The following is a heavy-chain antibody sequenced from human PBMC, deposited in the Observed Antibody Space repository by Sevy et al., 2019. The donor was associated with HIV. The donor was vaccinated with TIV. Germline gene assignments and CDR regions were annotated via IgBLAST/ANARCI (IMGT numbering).Heavy chain of an antibody. CDR3: ARGDSSSSGYYVPFDY. CDR2: IYPGDSDT. D-gene: IGHD3-22*01. J-gene: IGHJ4*02. V-gene: IGHV5-51*01. CDR1: GYSFTSYW. Sequence: GESLKISCKGSGYSFTSYWIGWVRQMPGKGLEWMGIIYPGDSDTRYGPSFQGQVTISADKSISTAYLQWSSLKASDTAMYYCARGDSSSSGYYVPFDYWGQGTLVTVSS.